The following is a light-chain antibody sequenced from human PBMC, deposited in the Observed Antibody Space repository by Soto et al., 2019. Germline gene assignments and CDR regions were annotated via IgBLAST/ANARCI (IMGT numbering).Light chain of an antibody. Sequence: DIVMTQSPDSLAVSLGERATINCKSSQSLLFSSNNKNDLAWYQQKGGQPPKLLIYWASTRESGVPDRFSGSGSGTDFTLTITSLKAEDVAVYYCQQYYRPPLSFGGGTKVEIK. J-gene: IGKJ4*01. CDR3: QQYYRPPLS. CDR2: WAS. CDR1: QSLLFSSNNKND. V-gene: IGKV4-1*01.